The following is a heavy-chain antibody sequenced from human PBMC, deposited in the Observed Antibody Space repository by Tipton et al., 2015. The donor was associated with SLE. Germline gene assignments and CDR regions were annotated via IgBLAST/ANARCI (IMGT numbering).Heavy chain of an antibody. V-gene: IGHV1-18*01. CDR3: ARGWNFWSGYRYYGMDV. CDR2: VSPYTGNA. CDR1: GYTFANYG. D-gene: IGHD3-3*01. Sequence: QSGAEVKKPGASVKVSCKASGYTFANYGITWVRQAPGQGLEWMGWVSPYTGNAIYAQNLQGRVTMTTDTSTSTAYMELRSLTSDETALYYCARGWNFWSGYRYYGMDVWGQGTTVTVSS. J-gene: IGHJ6*02.